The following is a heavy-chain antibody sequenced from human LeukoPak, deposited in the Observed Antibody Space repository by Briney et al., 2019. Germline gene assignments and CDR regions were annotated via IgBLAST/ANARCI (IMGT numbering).Heavy chain of an antibody. Sequence: GGSLRLSCAASGFTFSSYAMSWVRQAPGKGLEWVSVISSSGASTYYADSVRGRFTISRDNSKNTLYLRMNSLRAEDTAVYYWASHGYSSPWGQGTLVTVSS. CDR1: GFTFSSYA. J-gene: IGHJ5*02. CDR2: ISSSGAST. V-gene: IGHV3-23*01. CDR3: ASHGYSSP. D-gene: IGHD5-18*01.